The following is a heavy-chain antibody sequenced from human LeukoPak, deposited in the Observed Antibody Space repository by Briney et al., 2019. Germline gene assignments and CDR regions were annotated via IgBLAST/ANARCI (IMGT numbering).Heavy chain of an antibody. V-gene: IGHV3-7*01. CDR3: ARNPSDYGDRYFDY. J-gene: IGHJ4*02. D-gene: IGHD4-17*01. Sequence: GGSLRLSCAASGFTFDDYTMNWVRQAPGKGLEWVASIRQDGGEKSYVDSVKGRFTISRDNTKNSVYLQMSSLRAEDTAVYYCARNPSDYGDRYFDYWGQGTLVTVSS. CDR1: GFTFDDYT. CDR2: IRQDGGEK.